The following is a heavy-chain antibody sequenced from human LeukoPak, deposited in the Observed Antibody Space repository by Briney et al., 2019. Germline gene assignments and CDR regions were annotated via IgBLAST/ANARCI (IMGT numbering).Heavy chain of an antibody. D-gene: IGHD3-22*01. CDR1: GFTFSSYS. Sequence: GGSLRLSCAASGFTFSSYSMNWVRQAPGKGLEWVSYISSSSSTIYYADSVKGRFTISRENAKNSLYLQMNSLRAGDTAVYYCARSSTYYYDSSGSNYYYYYMDVWGKGTTVTISS. CDR3: ARSSTYYYDSSGSNYYYYYMDV. V-gene: IGHV3-48*01. J-gene: IGHJ6*03. CDR2: ISSSSSTI.